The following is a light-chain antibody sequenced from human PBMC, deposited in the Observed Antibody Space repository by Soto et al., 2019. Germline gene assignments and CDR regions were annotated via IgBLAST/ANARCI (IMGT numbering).Light chain of an antibody. Sequence: DIVLTQSPGTLSLSPGDRATLSCRTSRCVNNYYVAWYQQRPGQAPRLLIYAASSRATDIPDRFSGSGSGTEFTLTISRLEPEDFAVYSCQHYADSPPVFTFGPGTKVEI. CDR2: AAS. CDR3: QHYADSPPVFT. CDR1: RCVNNYY. V-gene: IGKV3-20*01. J-gene: IGKJ3*01.